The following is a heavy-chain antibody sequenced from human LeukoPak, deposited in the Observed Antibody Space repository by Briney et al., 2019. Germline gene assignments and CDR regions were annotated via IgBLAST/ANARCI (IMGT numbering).Heavy chain of an antibody. CDR1: GFTFSNYA. J-gene: IGHJ4*02. V-gene: IGHV3-30-3*01. CDR3: ARESKESYGSSFYF. Sequence: GRSLRLSCAASGFTFSNYAMHWVRQAPGKGLEWVAVISYDGSNKYYANSMKGRFTISRDNSKNTLYVQMDSLRAEDTAVCYCARESKESYGSSFYFWGQGTLVTVSS. D-gene: IGHD3-10*01. CDR2: ISYDGSNK.